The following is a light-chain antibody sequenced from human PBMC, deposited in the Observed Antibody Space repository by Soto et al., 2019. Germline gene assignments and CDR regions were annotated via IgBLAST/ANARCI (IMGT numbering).Light chain of an antibody. V-gene: IGKV1-27*01. Sequence: DIQMTQSPSALSASVGDRVTITSRASQGISNYLAWYQQQPGKVPKLLIYVASTLQSGVPSRFSGSGSGTDFTLTISSLQPEDVATYYCQKYNSAPWTFGHGTKVEIK. CDR3: QKYNSAPWT. CDR2: VAS. J-gene: IGKJ1*01. CDR1: QGISNY.